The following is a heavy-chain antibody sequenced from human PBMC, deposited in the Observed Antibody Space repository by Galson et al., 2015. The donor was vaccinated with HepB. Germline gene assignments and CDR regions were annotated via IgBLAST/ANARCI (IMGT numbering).Heavy chain of an antibody. CDR1: GFTFSSYA. CDR3: ARESRGGWFDP. J-gene: IGHJ5*02. V-gene: IGHV3-30-3*01. D-gene: IGHD3-16*01. CDR2: ISYDGSNK. Sequence: SLRLSCAASGFTFSSYAMHWVRQAPGKGLEWVAVISYDGSNKYYADSVKGRFTISRDNSKNTQYLQMNSLRAEDTAVYYCARESRGGWFDPWGQGTLVTVSS.